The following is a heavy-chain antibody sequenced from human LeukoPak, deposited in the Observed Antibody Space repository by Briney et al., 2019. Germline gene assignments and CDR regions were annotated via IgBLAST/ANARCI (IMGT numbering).Heavy chain of an antibody. Sequence: ASVKVSCKASGYTFTGYYMHWVRQAPGQGLEWMGWINPNGGGTNYAQKFQGWVTMTRDTSISTAYMELSRLRSDDTAVYYCARAKGWNYINFDYWGQGTLVTVSS. CDR3: ARAKGWNYINFDY. J-gene: IGHJ4*02. V-gene: IGHV1-2*04. CDR2: INPNGGGT. D-gene: IGHD1-7*01. CDR1: GYTFTGYY.